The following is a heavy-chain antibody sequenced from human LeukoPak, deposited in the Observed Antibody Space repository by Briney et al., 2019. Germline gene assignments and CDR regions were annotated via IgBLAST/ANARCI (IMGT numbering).Heavy chain of an antibody. Sequence: KPSETLSLTCAVSGYSISSGYYWGWIRQPPGKGLEWIGSICHSGSTYYNPSLKSRVTISVDTSKNQFSLKLSSVTAADTAVYYCASWYSGSSGFDYWGQGTLVTVSS. CDR1: GYSISSGYY. D-gene: IGHD1-26*01. CDR2: ICHSGST. J-gene: IGHJ4*02. CDR3: ASWYSGSSGFDY. V-gene: IGHV4-38-2*01.